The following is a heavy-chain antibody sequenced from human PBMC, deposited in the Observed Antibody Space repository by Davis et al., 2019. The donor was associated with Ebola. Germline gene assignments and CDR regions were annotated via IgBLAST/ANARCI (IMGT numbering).Heavy chain of an antibody. CDR2: IHDSGST. CDR1: GGSISGDY. CDR3: ARVRYYGSGSPIDY. Sequence: SETLSLTCTVSGGSISGDYWSWIRQPPGKGLEWIGYIHDSGSTNYNPSLKSRVTISVDTSKNQFSLKLSSVTAADTAVYYCARVRYYGSGSPIDYWGQGTLVTVSS. V-gene: IGHV4-59*12. J-gene: IGHJ4*02. D-gene: IGHD3-10*01.